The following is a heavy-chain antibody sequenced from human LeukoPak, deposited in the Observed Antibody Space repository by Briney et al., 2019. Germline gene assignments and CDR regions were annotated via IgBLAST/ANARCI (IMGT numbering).Heavy chain of an antibody. V-gene: IGHV4-59*01. D-gene: IGHD6-19*01. Sequence: SETLSLTCTVSGGSISSYYWSWIRQPPGKGLEWIGYIYYSGSTNYNPSLKSRVTISMDTSKSQFSLKLTSVTAADTAVYYCAAESERWLVRSWGQGTLVTVSS. CDR2: IYYSGST. CDR3: AAESERWLVRS. J-gene: IGHJ4*02. CDR1: GGSISSYY.